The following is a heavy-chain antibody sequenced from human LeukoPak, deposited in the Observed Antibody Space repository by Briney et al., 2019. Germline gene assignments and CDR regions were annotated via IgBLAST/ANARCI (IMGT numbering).Heavy chain of an antibody. CDR2: ISSSGSTI. CDR3: ARDGDYVWGSYHTPLDY. Sequence: PGGSLRLSCAASGFTFSDYYMSWIRQAPGKGLEWVSYISSSGSTIYYADSVKGRFTISTDNAKNSLYLQMNSLRAEDTAAYYCARDGDYVWGSYHTPLDYWGQGTLVTVSS. V-gene: IGHV3-11*04. CDR1: GFTFSDYY. J-gene: IGHJ4*02. D-gene: IGHD3-16*02.